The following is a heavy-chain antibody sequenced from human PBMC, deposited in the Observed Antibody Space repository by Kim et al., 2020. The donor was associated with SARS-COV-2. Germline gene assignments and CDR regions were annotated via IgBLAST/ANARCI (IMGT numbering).Heavy chain of an antibody. CDR1: GYTFTSYY. J-gene: IGHJ4*02. Sequence: ASVKVSCKASGYTFTSYYMHWVRQAPGQGLEWMGIINPSGGSTSYAQKFQGRVTMTRDTSTSTVYMELSSLRSEDTAVYYCARPRRRDGYNWGFDYWGQGTLVTVSS. CDR3: ARPRRRDGYNWGFDY. CDR2: INPSGGST. D-gene: IGHD5-12*01. V-gene: IGHV1-46*01.